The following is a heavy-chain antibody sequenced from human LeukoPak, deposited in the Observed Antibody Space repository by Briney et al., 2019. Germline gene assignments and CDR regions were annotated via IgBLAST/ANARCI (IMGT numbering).Heavy chain of an antibody. CDR3: AKEQSVAGFDY. Sequence: PGGSLRLSCVASGFTFSSYGMHWVRQAPGKGLEWVAVIWYDGSNKYYADSVKGRFTISRDNSKNTLYLQMNSLRAEDTAVYYCAKEQSVAGFDYWGQGTLVTVSS. V-gene: IGHV3-33*06. J-gene: IGHJ4*02. CDR1: GFTFSSYG. D-gene: IGHD6-19*01. CDR2: IWYDGSNK.